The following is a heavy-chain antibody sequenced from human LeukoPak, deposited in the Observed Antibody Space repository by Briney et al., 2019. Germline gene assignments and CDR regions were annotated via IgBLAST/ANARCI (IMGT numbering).Heavy chain of an antibody. CDR3: ARHHTGGS. D-gene: IGHD1-14*01. CDR1: GFTFSNYW. Sequence: PGGSLRLSCEASGFTFSNYWIHWVRQAPGKGLEWVSRISQDGSDTIYADSVKGRLTVTRDNGKNTVFLQLSSLKAEDTAVYYCARHHTGGSWGQGRLVTVSS. J-gene: IGHJ5*02. V-gene: IGHV3-74*01. CDR2: ISQDGSDT.